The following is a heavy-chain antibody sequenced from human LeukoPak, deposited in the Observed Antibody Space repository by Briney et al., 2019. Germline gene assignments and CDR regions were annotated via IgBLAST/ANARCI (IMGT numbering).Heavy chain of an antibody. Sequence: SETLSLTCAVYGGSFSGYYCSWIRQPPGKGLEWVGEINHSESTNYNPSPKRRVPITIDIAKYQFPLNLSSVTAPDTAMYDCARVPSQLVRGFYYYYYMYVWGKGTTVTVSS. V-gene: IGHV4-34*01. CDR3: ARVPSQLVRGFYYYYYMYV. CDR2: INHSEST. CDR1: GGSFSGYY. D-gene: IGHD6-13*01. J-gene: IGHJ6*03.